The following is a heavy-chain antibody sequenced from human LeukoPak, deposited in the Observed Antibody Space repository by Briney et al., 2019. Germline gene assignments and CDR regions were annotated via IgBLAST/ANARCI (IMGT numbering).Heavy chain of an antibody. Sequence: SETLSLTCAVYGGSFSGYYWSWIRQPPGKGLEWIGEINHSGSTNYNPSLNSRVTISVDTSKNQFSLKLSSVTAADTAVYYCSRTLRSGYYAYWGQGTLVTVSS. V-gene: IGHV4-34*01. CDR1: GGSFSGYY. D-gene: IGHD3-3*01. CDR2: INHSGST. CDR3: SRTLRSGYYAY. J-gene: IGHJ4*02.